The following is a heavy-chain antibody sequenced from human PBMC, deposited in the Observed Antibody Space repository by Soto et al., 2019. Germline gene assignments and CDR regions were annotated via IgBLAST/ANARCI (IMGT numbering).Heavy chain of an antibody. CDR3: AREDKVTMVRGVIIYNWFDP. Sequence: QVQLVQSGAEVKKPGSSVKVSCKASGGTFSSYAISWVRQAPGQGLEWMGGIIPIFGTANYAQKFQGRVRITADESTSTAYMELSSLRSEDTAVYYCAREDKVTMVRGVIIYNWFDPWGQGTLVTVSS. V-gene: IGHV1-69*12. CDR2: IIPIFGTA. D-gene: IGHD3-10*01. J-gene: IGHJ5*02. CDR1: GGTFSSYA.